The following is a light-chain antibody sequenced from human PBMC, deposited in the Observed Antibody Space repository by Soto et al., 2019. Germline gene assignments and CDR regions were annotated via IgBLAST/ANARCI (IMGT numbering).Light chain of an antibody. CDR1: SSNIGSNT. CDR2: SNY. V-gene: IGLV1-44*01. Sequence: QSVLTQPPSASGTPGQRVTISCSGSSSNIGSNTVNWYQQLPGTAPKLLIYSNYQRPSGVPDRFSGSKSGTSASLAISGLQFEDEADYYCAACDDSLNGVLFGGGTKVTVL. CDR3: AACDDSLNGVL. J-gene: IGLJ2*01.